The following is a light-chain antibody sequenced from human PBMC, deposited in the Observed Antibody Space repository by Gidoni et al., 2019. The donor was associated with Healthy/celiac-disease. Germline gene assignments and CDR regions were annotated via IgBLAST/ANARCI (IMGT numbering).Light chain of an antibody. CDR1: SSDVGGYNY. CDR2: DVS. Sequence: QSALTQPRSVSGSPGQSVTISCTGTSSDVGGYNYVSCYQQHPGKAPKLMIYDVSKRPSGVPDRFSGSKSGNTASLTISGLQAEDEADYYCCSYAGSYTWFGGGTKLTVL. V-gene: IGLV2-11*01. J-gene: IGLJ3*02. CDR3: CSYAGSYTW.